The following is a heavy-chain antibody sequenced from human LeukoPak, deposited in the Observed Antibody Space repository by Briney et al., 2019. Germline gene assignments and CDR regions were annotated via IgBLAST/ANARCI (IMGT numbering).Heavy chain of an antibody. D-gene: IGHD2-15*01. J-gene: IGHJ4*02. Sequence: SETLSLTCAVYGGSFSGYYWSWIRPPLGKGLEWIGEINHSGSTKYIPSLKSRVTMSVDTSKHRFSLKLSSVTAADTAVYYCARLPYCSGGSCYFDYWGQGTLVTVSS. CDR1: GGSFSGYY. CDR3: ARLPYCSGGSCYFDY. CDR2: INHSGST. V-gene: IGHV4-34*01.